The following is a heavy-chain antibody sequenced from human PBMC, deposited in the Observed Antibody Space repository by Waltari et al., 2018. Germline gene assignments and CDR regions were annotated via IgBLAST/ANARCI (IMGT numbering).Heavy chain of an antibody. J-gene: IGHJ6*02. D-gene: IGHD3-22*01. Sequence: QVQLVESGGGVVQPGRSLRLSCAASEFTFSSYAMHWVRQAPGKGLEGVEVISYNGRNIYYVDSVKGRFTISRDNSEKMLYLQMNSLRIEDTAVYYCTRDYCDRTNCHGMDVWGQGTTVTVSS. V-gene: IGHV3-30*04. CDR1: EFTFSSYA. CDR3: TRDYCDRTNCHGMDV. CDR2: ISYNGRNI.